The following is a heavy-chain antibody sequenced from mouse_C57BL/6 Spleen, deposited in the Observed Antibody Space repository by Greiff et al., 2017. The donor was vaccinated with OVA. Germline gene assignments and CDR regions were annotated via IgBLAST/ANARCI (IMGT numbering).Heavy chain of an antibody. V-gene: IGHV1-53*01. CDR2: INPSNGGT. Sequence: VQLQQPGTELVKPGASVKLSCKASGYTFTSYWMHWVKQRPGQGLEWIGNINPSNGGTNYNEKFKSKATLTVDKSSSTAYMQLSSLTSEDSAVYYCARVGLGRYWYFDVWGTGATVTVSS. CDR1: GYTFTSYW. J-gene: IGHJ1*03. CDR3: ARVGLGRYWYFDV. D-gene: IGHD4-1*01.